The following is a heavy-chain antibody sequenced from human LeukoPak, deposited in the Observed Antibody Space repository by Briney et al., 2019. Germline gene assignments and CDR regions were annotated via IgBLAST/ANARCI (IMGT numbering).Heavy chain of an antibody. CDR1: GGSISSSEFY. Sequence: KSSETLSLTCTVSGGSISSSEFYWSWIRQPPGKGLEWIGYIYYSGYTDYTPSLKSRVTMSIDTSKNQFSLELTSVTAADTAVYYCVRGVYYFDYWGQGTLVTVSS. D-gene: IGHD3-10*01. V-gene: IGHV4-30-4*01. CDR3: VRGVYYFDY. J-gene: IGHJ4*02. CDR2: IYYSGYT.